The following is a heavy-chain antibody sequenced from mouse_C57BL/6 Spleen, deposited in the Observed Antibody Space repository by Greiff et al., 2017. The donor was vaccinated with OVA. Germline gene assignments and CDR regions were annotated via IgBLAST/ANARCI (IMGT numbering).Heavy chain of an antibody. CDR2: IHPNSGST. D-gene: IGHD4-1*01. J-gene: IGHJ4*01. CDR3: ARGTGTDAMDY. V-gene: IGHV1-64*01. CDR1: GYTFTSYW. Sequence: QVHVKQSGAELVKPGASVKLSCKASGYTFTSYWMHWVKQRPGQGLEWIGMIHPNSGSTNYNEKFKSKATLTVDKSSSTAYMQLSSLTSEDSAVYYCARGTGTDAMDYWGQGTSVTVSS.